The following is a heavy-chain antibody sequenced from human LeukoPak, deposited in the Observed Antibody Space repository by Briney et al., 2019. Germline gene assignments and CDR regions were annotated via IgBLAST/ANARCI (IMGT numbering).Heavy chain of an antibody. D-gene: IGHD3-9*01. CDR2: INHSGST. Sequence: PSETRSLTCAVYGGSFSGYYWSWIRQPPGKGLEWIGEINHSGSTNYNPSLKSRVTISVDTSKNQFSLKLSSVTAADTAVYYCARGSKYYDILGWGQGTLVTVSS. CDR3: ARGSKYYDILG. J-gene: IGHJ4*02. V-gene: IGHV4-34*01. CDR1: GGSFSGYY.